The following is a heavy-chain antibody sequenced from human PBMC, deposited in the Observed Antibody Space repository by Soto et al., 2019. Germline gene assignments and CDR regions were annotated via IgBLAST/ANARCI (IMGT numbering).Heavy chain of an antibody. CDR1: GCPISSSSYY. J-gene: IGHJ3*02. CDR3: ARRATVTKAFDI. CDR2: IYYSGST. D-gene: IGHD4-17*01. V-gene: IGHV4-39*01. Sequence: KPSETLSLTCTFSGCPISSSSYYWGWIRQPPGKGLEWIGSIYYSGSTYYNLSLKSRVTISVDTSKNHFFLKLSSVTAADTAVYYCARRATVTKAFDIWGQGTMVT.